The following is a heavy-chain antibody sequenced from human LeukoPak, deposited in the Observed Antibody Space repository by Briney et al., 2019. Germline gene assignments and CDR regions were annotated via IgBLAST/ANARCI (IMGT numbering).Heavy chain of an antibody. Sequence: GGSMRLSCAASGFTYNSHAMHWVRQAPGKGLEWVAVIWYDGSNKYYADSGKGRFTISRDNSKNTLYLQMNSLRAEDTPVYYCARAGGSYYPYYYHGMDVWGQGTAVTVPS. CDR3: ARAGGSYYPYYYHGMDV. CDR1: GFTYNSHA. J-gene: IGHJ6*02. D-gene: IGHD1-26*01. CDR2: IWYDGSNK. V-gene: IGHV3-33*01.